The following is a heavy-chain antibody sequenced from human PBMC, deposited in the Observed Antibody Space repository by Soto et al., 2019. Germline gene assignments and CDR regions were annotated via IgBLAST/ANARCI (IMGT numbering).Heavy chain of an antibody. V-gene: IGHV3-15*07. CDR1: GFTFNGAW. CDR2: VKSKANGGTV. J-gene: IGHJ4*02. D-gene: IGHD3-16*01. Sequence: GGSLRLSCAASGFTFNGAWMNWVRQAPGKGLEWVGRVKSKANGGTVDYGAPVKGRFTISRDDSANTVYLQMNSLNTEDTALYYCSADLPDWGAYAFDYWGQGTLVTVSS. CDR3: SADLPDWGAYAFDY.